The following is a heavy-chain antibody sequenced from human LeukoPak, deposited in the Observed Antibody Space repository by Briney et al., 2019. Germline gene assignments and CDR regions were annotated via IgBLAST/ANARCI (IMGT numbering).Heavy chain of an antibody. CDR1: ADSINGFY. J-gene: IGHJ6*02. Sequence: SETLSLTCTVSADSINGFYWSWIRQPPGNGLEWVAYIYYAGRTTYNPSLKSRVTISVDTSKYQFSLKLTSLTAADTAVYYCARQGRFSYFGMDVWGQGTTVTVSS. CDR3: ARQGRFSYFGMDV. D-gene: IGHD3-3*01. V-gene: IGHV4-59*08. CDR2: IYYAGRT.